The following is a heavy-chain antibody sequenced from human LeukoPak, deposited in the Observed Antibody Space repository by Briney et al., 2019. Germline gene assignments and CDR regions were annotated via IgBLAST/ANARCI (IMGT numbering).Heavy chain of an antibody. D-gene: IGHD3-3*01. Sequence: ETLSLTCAVYGGSFSGYYWSWIRQPPGKGLEWVSAISGSGGSTYYADSVKGRFTISRDNSKNTLYLQMNSLRAEDTAVYYCAKSQYYDFWSGYYNPFDYYYYGMDVWGQGTTVTVSS. CDR3: AKSQYYDFWSGYYNPFDYYYYGMDV. CDR1: GGSFSGYY. CDR2: ISGSGGST. J-gene: IGHJ6*02. V-gene: IGHV3-23*01.